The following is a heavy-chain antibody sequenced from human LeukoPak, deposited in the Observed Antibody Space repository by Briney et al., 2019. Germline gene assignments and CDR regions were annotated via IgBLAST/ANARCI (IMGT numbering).Heavy chain of an antibody. CDR3: ARRGQLWNSFDY. Sequence: PSETLSLTCTVSRGSITSTDHYWAWIRQPPGKALEWIGSIYHTGKTFYSPSLKSRLSMSIDTSKSQFSLKLSSVTAADTAVYYCARRGQLWNSFDYWGQGTLVTVSS. CDR2: IYHTGKT. D-gene: IGHD5-18*01. V-gene: IGHV4-39*01. J-gene: IGHJ4*02. CDR1: RGSITSTDHY.